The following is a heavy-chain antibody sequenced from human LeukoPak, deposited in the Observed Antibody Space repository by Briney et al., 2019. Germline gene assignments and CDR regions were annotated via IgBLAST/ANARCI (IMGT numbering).Heavy chain of an antibody. J-gene: IGHJ5*02. Sequence: GGSLRLSCAASGFSFNTYSMSWVRQAPGKGLEWVGIISRTSESIFYADSLKGRFTISRDNSKNTLYLQMNSLRAEDTAVYYCAKDGSSWYGYNWFDPWGQGTLVTVSS. CDR3: AKDGSSWYGYNWFDP. D-gene: IGHD6-13*01. CDR2: ISRTSESI. CDR1: GFSFNTYS. V-gene: IGHV3-21*01.